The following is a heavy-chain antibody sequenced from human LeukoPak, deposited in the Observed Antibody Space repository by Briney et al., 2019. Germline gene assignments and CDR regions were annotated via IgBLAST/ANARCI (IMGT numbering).Heavy chain of an antibody. V-gene: IGHV4-30-4*08. CDR1: GGSISSGDYY. J-gene: IGHJ6*03. Sequence: SETLSLTCTVSGGSISSGDYYWSWIRQPPGKGLEWIGYTYYSGSTYYNPSLKSRVTISVDTSKNQFSLKLSSVTAADTAVYYCALNYDFWSGYNSTYYYYYYMDVWGKGTTVTVSS. CDR2: TYYSGST. CDR3: ALNYDFWSGYNSTYYYYYYMDV. D-gene: IGHD3-3*01.